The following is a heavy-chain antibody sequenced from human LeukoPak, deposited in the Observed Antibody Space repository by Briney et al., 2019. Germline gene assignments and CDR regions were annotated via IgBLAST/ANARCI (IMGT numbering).Heavy chain of an antibody. J-gene: IGHJ6*03. V-gene: IGHV4-34*01. CDR1: GGSFSGYY. Sequence: SETLSLTCAVYGGSFSGYYWSWIRQPPGKGLEWIGEINHSGSTNYNPSLKSRVTISVDTSKNQFSLKLSSVTAADTAVYYCARGRYMSKFRYYYYYMDVWGKGTTVTVSS. CDR2: INHSGST. D-gene: IGHD1-1*01. CDR3: ARGRYMSKFRYYYYYMDV.